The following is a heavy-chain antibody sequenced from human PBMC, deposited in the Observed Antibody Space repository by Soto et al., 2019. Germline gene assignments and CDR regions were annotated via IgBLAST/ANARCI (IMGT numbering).Heavy chain of an antibody. CDR2: INHSGST. V-gene: IGHV4-34*01. J-gene: IGHJ6*03. D-gene: IGHD3-10*01. CDR1: GGSFSGYY. Sequence: ASETLSLTCAVYGGSFSGYYWSWIRQPPRKGLEWIGEINHSGSTNYNPSLKSRVTISVDTSKNQFSLKLSSVTAADTAVYYCARLAGSGSYYYYYYMDVWGKGTTVTVSS. CDR3: ARLAGSGSYYYYYYMDV.